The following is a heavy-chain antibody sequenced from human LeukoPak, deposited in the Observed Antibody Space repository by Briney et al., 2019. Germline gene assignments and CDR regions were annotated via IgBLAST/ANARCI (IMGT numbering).Heavy chain of an antibody. D-gene: IGHD1-14*01. CDR1: GFIFSSYW. J-gene: IGHJ4*02. Sequence: GGSLRLSCAASGFIFSSYWMSWVHQAPGKGLEWVANIKEDGSEQYYVGSLKGRFTISRDNAKNSLYLQMNSLRAEDTAVYYCARDSFETDIDYWGQGTLVTVSS. CDR2: IKEDGSEQ. CDR3: ARDSFETDIDY. V-gene: IGHV3-7*01.